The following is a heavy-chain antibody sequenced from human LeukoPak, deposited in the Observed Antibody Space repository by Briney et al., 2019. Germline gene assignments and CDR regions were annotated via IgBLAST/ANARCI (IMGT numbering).Heavy chain of an antibody. V-gene: IGHV3-23*01. CDR1: GFTFSSYA. D-gene: IGHD6-13*01. Sequence: GGSLRLSCAASGFTFSSYAMSWVRQAPGKGLEWVSAISGSGGSTYYADSVKGRFTISRDNSKNTLYLQMNSLRAEDTAVYYCAAPRYSSSWYRSDLFDYWGQGTLVTVSS. CDR3: AAPRYSSSWYRSDLFDY. J-gene: IGHJ4*02. CDR2: ISGSGGST.